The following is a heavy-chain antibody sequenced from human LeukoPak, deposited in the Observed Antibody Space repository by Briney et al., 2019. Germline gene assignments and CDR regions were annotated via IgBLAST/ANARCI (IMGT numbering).Heavy chain of an antibody. CDR1: GFTFSDYY. V-gene: IGHV3-11*01. CDR3: ASIPKDYGSGVVA. J-gene: IGHJ5*02. D-gene: IGHD3-10*01. CDR2: ISSSGSTI. Sequence: PGGSLRLSCAASGFTFSDYYISWIRQAPGKGLEWVSYISSSGSTIYYADSVKGRFTISRDNAKNSLYLQMNSLRAEDTAVYYCASIPKDYGSGVVAWGQGTLVTVSS.